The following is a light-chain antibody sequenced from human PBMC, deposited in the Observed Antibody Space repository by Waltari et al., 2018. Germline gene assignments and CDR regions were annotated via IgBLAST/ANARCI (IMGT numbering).Light chain of an antibody. CDR2: YRSDSDK. CDR1: SDINVDTSS. J-gene: IGLJ2*01. V-gene: IGLV5-45*04. CDR3: MIWHINAVV. Sequence: QAVLTQPSSLSASPGTSASLTCTLCSDINVDTSSIYSYKQKPGSPPQSLLRYRSDSDKHQDSRVPRRFSGSKDASANAGILLISGLQSEDEADYYCMIWHINAVVFGGGTTLTVL.